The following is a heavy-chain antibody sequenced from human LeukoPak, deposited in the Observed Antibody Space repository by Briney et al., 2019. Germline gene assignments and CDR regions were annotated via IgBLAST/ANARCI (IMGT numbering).Heavy chain of an antibody. J-gene: IGHJ3*02. CDR1: GFTFSRFD. V-gene: IGHV3-64*01. D-gene: IGHD1-26*01. CDR2: VTRNGDRP. CDR3: ASPSGSYYRDDAFDI. Sequence: PGGSLRLSCAASGFTFSRFDMHWVRQAPGKGLEYVSGVTRNGDRPFYAKSVKGRFTISRDNSKNTLYLQMNSLRAEDTAVYYCASPSGSYYRDDAFDIWGQGTMVTVSS.